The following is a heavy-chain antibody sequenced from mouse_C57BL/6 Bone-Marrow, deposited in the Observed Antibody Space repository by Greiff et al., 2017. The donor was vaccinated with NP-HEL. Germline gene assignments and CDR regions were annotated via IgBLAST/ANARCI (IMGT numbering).Heavy chain of an antibody. CDR2: INYYGGRT. CDR1: GFTFSDYY. Sequence: EVLLVESEGGLVQPGSSMKLSCTASGFTFSDYYMAWVRQVPEKGLEWVANINYYGGRTYYLDSLKSRFSISRDNAKNVLYLEMSSLKSEDTATYYCARCTPYYSNDGYFDDWGKGTTLTVSS. D-gene: IGHD2-5*01. CDR3: ARCTPYYSNDGYFDD. V-gene: IGHV5-16*01. J-gene: IGHJ2*01.